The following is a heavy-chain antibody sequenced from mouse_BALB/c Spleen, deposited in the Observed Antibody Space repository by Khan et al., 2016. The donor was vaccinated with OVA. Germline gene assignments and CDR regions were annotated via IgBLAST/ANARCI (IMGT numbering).Heavy chain of an antibody. CDR3: ARYPPYYSMDY. J-gene: IGHJ4*01. V-gene: IGHV2-6-5*01. CDR1: GFSLTDYT. Sequence: QVQLKQSGPGLAAPSQRVSITCTVSGFSLTDYTVSWIRQPPGKGLEWMGEIWASGGKNNNSDLKHKMTICKENYKCTVVLKMNSMQTADTAMYFCARYPPYYSMDYWGQGTSVTVS. CDR2: IWASGGK.